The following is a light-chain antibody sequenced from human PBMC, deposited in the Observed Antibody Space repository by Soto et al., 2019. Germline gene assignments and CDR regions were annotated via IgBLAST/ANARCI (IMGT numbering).Light chain of an antibody. Sequence: EIVLTQSPGTLSLSPGERATLSCRASQSVSSSYSAWYQQKPGQAPRLLIYGASSRATGITDRFSGSGSGTDFNLTISRLEPEDFAVYYCQQYGSSPITFGQGTRLEIK. CDR2: GAS. J-gene: IGKJ5*01. V-gene: IGKV3-20*01. CDR1: QSVSSSY. CDR3: QQYGSSPIT.